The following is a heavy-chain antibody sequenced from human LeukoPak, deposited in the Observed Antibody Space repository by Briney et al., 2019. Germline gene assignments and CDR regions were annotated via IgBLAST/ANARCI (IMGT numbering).Heavy chain of an antibody. D-gene: IGHD4-17*01. Sequence: PSETLSLTCTVSGGSISSYYWSWIRQPPGKGLEWIGYIYYSGSTNYNPSLKSRVTISVDTSKNQFSLKLSSVTAADTAVYYCGRDKFTYGYWGQGTLVTVSS. CDR3: GRDKFTYGY. CDR2: IYYSGST. J-gene: IGHJ4*02. CDR1: GGSISSYY. V-gene: IGHV4-59*01.